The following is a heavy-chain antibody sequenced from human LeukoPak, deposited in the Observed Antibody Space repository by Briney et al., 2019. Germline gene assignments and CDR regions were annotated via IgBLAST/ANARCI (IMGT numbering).Heavy chain of an antibody. CDR3: ARDHYGDYTPRYFDY. D-gene: IGHD4-17*01. Sequence: ASVKVSCKASGGTISSYTISWVRQARGQGLEWMGRIIPILGIANYAQKFQGRVTITADKSTSTAYMELSSLRSEDTAVYYCARDHYGDYTPRYFDYWGQGTLVTVSS. V-gene: IGHV1-69*04. CDR2: IIPILGIA. J-gene: IGHJ4*02. CDR1: GGTISSYT.